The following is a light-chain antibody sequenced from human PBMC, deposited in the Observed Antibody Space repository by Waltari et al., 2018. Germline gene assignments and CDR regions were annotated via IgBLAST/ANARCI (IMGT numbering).Light chain of an antibody. CDR2: IAS. CDR3: QQYNNWPPWT. V-gene: IGKV3-15*01. J-gene: IGKJ1*01. CDR1: QSVSST. Sequence: EIVMTQSPATLSVSPGERATLSCRASQSVSSTLAGYQQKPGPAPRLLIYIASTRATSIPARFSGSGSGTEFTLTIGSLQSEDFAVYYCQQYNNWPPWTFGQGTKVEIK.